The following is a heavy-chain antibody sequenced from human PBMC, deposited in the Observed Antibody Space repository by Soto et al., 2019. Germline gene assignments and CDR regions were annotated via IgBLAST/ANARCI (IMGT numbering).Heavy chain of an antibody. CDR1: GFTFSIFA. V-gene: IGHV3-23*01. CDR3: ATVHNSSRSFDY. J-gene: IGHJ4*02. D-gene: IGHD6-6*01. CDR2: TGGSGRTT. Sequence: GGSLRLSCAASGFTFSIFAMRWVRQAPGKGLEWVSTTGGSGRTTYYADSVKGRFTVSRDNSKNTLDLQMSSLRAEDTAVYYCATVHNSSRSFDYWGQGTPVTDPS.